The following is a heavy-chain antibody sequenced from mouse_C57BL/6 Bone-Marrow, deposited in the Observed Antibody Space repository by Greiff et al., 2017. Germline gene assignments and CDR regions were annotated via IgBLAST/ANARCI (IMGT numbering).Heavy chain of an antibody. CDR2: IDPETGGT. J-gene: IGHJ2*01. CDR1: GYTFTDYE. V-gene: IGHV1-15*01. Sequence: QVHVKQSGAELVRPGASVTLSCKASGYTFTDYEMHWVKQTPVHGLEWIGAIDPETGGTAYNQKFKGKAILTADKSSSTAYMELRSLTSEDSAVYYCTRRGSDGWGYWGQGTTLTVSS. CDR3: TRRGSDGWGY. D-gene: IGHD2-3*01.